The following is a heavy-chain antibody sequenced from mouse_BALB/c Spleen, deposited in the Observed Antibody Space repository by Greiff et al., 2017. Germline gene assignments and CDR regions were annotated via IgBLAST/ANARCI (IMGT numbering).Heavy chain of an antibody. CDR3: DGGGYAMDY. J-gene: IGHJ4*01. CDR2: IDPENGDT. V-gene: IGHV14-4*02. Sequence: EVQLQQSGAELVRPGASVKLSCTASGFNFKDYYMHWVKQRPEQGLEWIGWIDPENGDTEYAPKFQGKATMTADTSSNTAYLQLSSLTSEDTAVYYCDGGGYAMDYWGQGTSGTGSS. CDR1: GFNFKDYY.